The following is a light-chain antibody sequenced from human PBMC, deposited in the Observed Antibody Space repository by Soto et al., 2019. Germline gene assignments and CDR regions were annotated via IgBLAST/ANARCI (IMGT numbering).Light chain of an antibody. CDR2: GAS. CDR3: QQYGSSSYT. CDR1: QSVSTSY. J-gene: IGKJ2*01. V-gene: IGKV3-20*01. Sequence: DIVLTQSPGTLSLSPGDRATLSCRASQSVSTSYLAWYQQKPGQAPRLLIYGASSRATGIPDRFSGSGSGTDFTLTISGLEPEDFAVYYCQQYGSSSYTFGQGTKLEIK.